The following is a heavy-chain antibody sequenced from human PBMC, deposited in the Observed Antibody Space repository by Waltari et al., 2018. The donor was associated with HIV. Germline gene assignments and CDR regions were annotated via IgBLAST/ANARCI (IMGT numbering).Heavy chain of an antibody. V-gene: IGHV3-15*01. CDR2: IKRKSDGGTK. CDR3: YGGDAY. Sequence: EVQLVEAGGGLVKPGGSLTLSCAASGLSFSNARMSWVRQAPGKGLEWVGRIKRKSDGGTKDYTAPVKGRFTISRDDSKNTLYLQMNSLTTEDSGVYDCYGGDAYWGRGTLVTVSS. J-gene: IGHJ4*02. D-gene: IGHD3-16*01. CDR1: GLSFSNAR.